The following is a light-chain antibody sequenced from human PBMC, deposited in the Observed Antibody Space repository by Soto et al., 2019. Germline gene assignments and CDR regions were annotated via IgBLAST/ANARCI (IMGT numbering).Light chain of an antibody. CDR1: QSIRNF. CDR3: QHYNSYSEA. CDR2: AAS. V-gene: IGKV1-39*01. J-gene: IGKJ1*01. Sequence: DIQMTQSPSSLSASVGDRVNITCRASQSIRNFLNWYQQKPGKAPKVLIYAASSLQSGVPSRFSGSGSGTDFTLTISSLQPDDFATYYCQHYNSYSEAFGQGTKVDI.